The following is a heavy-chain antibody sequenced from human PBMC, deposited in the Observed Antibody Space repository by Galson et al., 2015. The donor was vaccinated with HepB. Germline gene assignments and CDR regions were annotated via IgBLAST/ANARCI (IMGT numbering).Heavy chain of an antibody. Sequence: SLRLSCAASGFTFSNYAMTWVRQAPGKGLEWVSAVDGDDGRTYYADPVKGRFTISRDNSKNTLYLQMNSLRAEDTAVYYCAKHLDAKWVLLPFAFWGQGTLVTVSS. CDR3: AKHLDAKWVLLPFAF. CDR1: GFTFSNYA. CDR2: VDGDDGRT. V-gene: IGHV3-23*01. J-gene: IGHJ1*01. D-gene: IGHD1-26*01.